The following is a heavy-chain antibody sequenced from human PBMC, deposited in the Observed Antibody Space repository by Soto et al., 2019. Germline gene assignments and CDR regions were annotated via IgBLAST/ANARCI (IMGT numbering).Heavy chain of an antibody. V-gene: IGHV3-49*04. Sequence: GGSLRLSCTASGFTFGDYAMSWVRQAPGKGLEWVGFIRSKAYGGTTEYAASVKGRFTISRDDSKSIAYLQMNSLKTEDTAVYYCTRSMITFGGVLFDIWRQRTMVTVSS. D-gene: IGHD3-16*01. CDR2: IRSKAYGGTT. CDR3: TRSMITFGGVLFDI. CDR1: GFTFGDYA. J-gene: IGHJ3*02.